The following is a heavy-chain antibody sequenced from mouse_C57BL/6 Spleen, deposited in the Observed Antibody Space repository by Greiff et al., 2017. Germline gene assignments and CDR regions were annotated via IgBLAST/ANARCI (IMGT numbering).Heavy chain of an antibody. J-gene: IGHJ4*01. CDR3: AGHGPGDAMGY. CDR1: GFSLTSYG. Sequence: VKLLESGPGLVAPSQSLSITCTVSGFSLTSYGVHWVRQPPGKGLEWLVVIWSDGSTTYNSALKSRLSISKDNSKSQGFLKMHSLQTDGTAVYYCAGHGPGDAMGYWGQGTSVTVSS. CDR2: IWSDGST. V-gene: IGHV2-6-1*01.